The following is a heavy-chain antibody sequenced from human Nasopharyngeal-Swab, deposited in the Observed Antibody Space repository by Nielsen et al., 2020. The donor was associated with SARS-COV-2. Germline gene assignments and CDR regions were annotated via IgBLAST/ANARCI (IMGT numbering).Heavy chain of an antibody. CDR2: INPSGGST. CDR3: ARVDTAMVSYYYYGMDV. V-gene: IGHV1-46*01. J-gene: IGHJ6*02. D-gene: IGHD5-18*01. Sequence: WVRQAPGPGLEWMGIINPSGGSTSYAQKFQGRVTMTRDTSTSTVYMELSSLRSEDTAVYYCARVDTAMVSYYYYGMDVWGQGTTVTVSS.